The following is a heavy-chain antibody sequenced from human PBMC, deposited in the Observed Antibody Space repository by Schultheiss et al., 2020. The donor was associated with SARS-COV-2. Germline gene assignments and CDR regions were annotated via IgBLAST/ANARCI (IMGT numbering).Heavy chain of an antibody. J-gene: IGHJ5*02. CDR3: AREPYCGGDCYSGWFDP. V-gene: IGHV4-31*03. D-gene: IGHD2-21*02. CDR2: IYYSGST. CDR1: GGSINSGGYY. Sequence: LSLTCTVSGGSINSGGYYWSWIRQHPGKGLEWIGYIYYSGSTYYNPSLKSRVTISVDTSKNQFSLKLSSVTAADTAVYYCAREPYCGGDCYSGWFDPWGQGTLVTVSS.